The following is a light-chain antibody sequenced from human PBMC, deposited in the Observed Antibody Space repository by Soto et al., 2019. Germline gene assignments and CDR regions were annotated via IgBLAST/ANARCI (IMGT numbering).Light chain of an antibody. CDR3: QQYDRSPWT. V-gene: IGKV3-20*01. Sequence: EIVLTQSPGTLSLSPGERATLSCRASQSVSSSYLAWYRQKPGQAPSLLIYGASRRATGIPDRFSGSGSGTDFTLTISRLGPEDFAVYYWQQYDRSPWTFGQGTKVEVK. CDR1: QSVSSSY. CDR2: GAS. J-gene: IGKJ1*01.